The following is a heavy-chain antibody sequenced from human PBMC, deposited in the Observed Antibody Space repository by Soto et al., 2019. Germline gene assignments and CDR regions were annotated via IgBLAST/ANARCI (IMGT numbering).Heavy chain of an antibody. CDR3: ASPAGRRKEGNWFDP. CDR1: GGSFSGYY. V-gene: IGHV4-34*01. J-gene: IGHJ5*02. CDR2: INHSGST. Sequence: SETLSLTCAVYGGSFSGYYWSWIRQPPGKGLEWIGEINHSGSTNYNPSLKSRVTIAVDTSKNQFSLKLSSVTAADTAVYYCASPAGRRKEGNWFDPWGQGTLVTVSS. D-gene: IGHD2-15*01.